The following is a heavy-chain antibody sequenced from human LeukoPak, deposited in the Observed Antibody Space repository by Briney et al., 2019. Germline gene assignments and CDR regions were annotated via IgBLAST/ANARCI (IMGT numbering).Heavy chain of an antibody. D-gene: IGHD3-9*01. CDR3: ARGPAGYSHYYYGMDV. V-gene: IGHV1-8*01. Sequence: ASVKVSCKASGYTFTSYDINWVRQATGQGLEWMGWMNPNSGNTDYAQQFQGRVSMTKNTSISTAYMELSSLRSEDTAVYYCARGPAGYSHYYYGMDVWGQGTTVTVSS. CDR1: GYTFTSYD. J-gene: IGHJ6*02. CDR2: MNPNSGNT.